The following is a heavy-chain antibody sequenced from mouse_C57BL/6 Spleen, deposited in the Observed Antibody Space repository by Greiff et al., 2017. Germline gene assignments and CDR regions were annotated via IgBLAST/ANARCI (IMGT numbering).Heavy chain of an antibody. V-gene: IGHV14-1*01. CDR2: IDPEDGDT. Sequence: EVKLMESGAELVRPGASVKLSCTASGFNIKDYYMHWVKQRPEQGLEWIGRIDPEDGDTEYAPKFQGKANMTADTSSNTAYLQLSSLTSEDTAVYYCTTKSSYDDWYFDVWGTGTTVTVSS. CDR1: GFNIKDYY. D-gene: IGHD1-1*01. J-gene: IGHJ1*03. CDR3: TTKSSYDDWYFDV.